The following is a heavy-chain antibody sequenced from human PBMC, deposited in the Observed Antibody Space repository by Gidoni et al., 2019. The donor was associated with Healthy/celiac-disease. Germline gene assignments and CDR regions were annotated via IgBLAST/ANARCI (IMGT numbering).Heavy chain of an antibody. Sequence: EVQLLESGGGLVQPGGSLRLSCPASGFTFRSYAMSWVRQAPGKGLEWVSAISGSGGSTYYADSVKGRFTISRDNAKNTLYLQMNSLRAEDTAVYYCAKEEGLYSSQNPIDYWGQGTLVTVSS. D-gene: IGHD6-13*01. CDR1: GFTFRSYA. CDR3: AKEEGLYSSQNPIDY. V-gene: IGHV3-23*01. J-gene: IGHJ4*02. CDR2: ISGSGGST.